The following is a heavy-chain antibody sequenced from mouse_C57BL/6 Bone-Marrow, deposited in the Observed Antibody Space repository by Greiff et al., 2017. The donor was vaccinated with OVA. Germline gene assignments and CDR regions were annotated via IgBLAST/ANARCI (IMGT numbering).Heavy chain of an antibody. V-gene: IGHV5-9-1*02. CDR3: TRDSLYGYDYAMDY. CDR2: ISSGGDYI. J-gene: IGHJ4*01. D-gene: IGHD2-2*01. Sequence: EVQRVESGEGLVKPGGSLKLSCAASGFTFSSYAMSWVRQTPEQRLEWVAYISSGGDYIYYADTVKGRFTISRDNARNTLYLQMSSLKSEDTAMYYCTRDSLYGYDYAMDYWGQGTSVTVSS. CDR1: GFTFSSYA.